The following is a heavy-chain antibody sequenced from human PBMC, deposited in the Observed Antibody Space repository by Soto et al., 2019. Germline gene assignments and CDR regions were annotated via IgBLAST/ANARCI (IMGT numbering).Heavy chain of an antibody. CDR3: ARDDSSGFSGGWYFDL. D-gene: IGHD3-22*01. J-gene: IGHJ2*01. Sequence: QVQLVQSGAEVKKPGSSVKVSCKASGGTFSSYAISWVRQAPGQGLEWMGGIIPIFGTANYAQKFQGRVTLTADESTSTAYMEVRSLRSEDTAVYCCARDDSSGFSGGWYFDLWGRGTLVTVSS. V-gene: IGHV1-69*12. CDR1: GGTFSSYA. CDR2: IIPIFGTA.